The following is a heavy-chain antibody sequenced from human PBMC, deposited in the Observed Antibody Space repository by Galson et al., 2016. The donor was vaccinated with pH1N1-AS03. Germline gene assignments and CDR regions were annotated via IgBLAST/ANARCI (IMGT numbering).Heavy chain of an antibody. Sequence: SLRLSCAASGFTFSSYAMSWVRQAPGKGLEWVSTSGSGGSTYYADSVKGRFTISRDNSKNTLYVQMSSLRAEDTAVYYCAKLRGQLSYNWYFDLWGRGTLVTVSS. CDR3: AKLRGQLSYNWYFDL. V-gene: IGHV3-23*01. D-gene: IGHD6-13*01. CDR2: SGSGGST. CDR1: GFTFSSYA. J-gene: IGHJ2*01.